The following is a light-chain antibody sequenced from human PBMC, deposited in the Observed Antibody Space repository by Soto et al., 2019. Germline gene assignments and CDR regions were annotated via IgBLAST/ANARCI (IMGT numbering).Light chain of an antibody. J-gene: IGLJ2*01. V-gene: IGLV1-44*01. CDR1: RFNIGSNT. CDR3: AAWDDSVKGPV. Sequence: QSVLTQPPSASGTPGQRVTISCSGTRFNIGSNTVNWYQQLPGPAPKLLISSNDRRPSGVPDRFSGSKSGTSASLAIRGLQSEDEADYYCAAWDDSVKGPVFGGGTKLTVL. CDR2: SND.